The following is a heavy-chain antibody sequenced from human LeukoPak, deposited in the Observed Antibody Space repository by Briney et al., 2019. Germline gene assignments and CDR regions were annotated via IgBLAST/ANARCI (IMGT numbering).Heavy chain of an antibody. CDR2: INPNDGDT. V-gene: IGHV1-2*02. D-gene: IGHD2-2*01. CDR1: GYAFTDYY. CDR3: ARANFLYCSSSTCLFDY. Sequence: ASVKVSCKASGYAFTDYYMHWVRQAPGQGFEWMGWINPNDGDTNYAQKFQGRVTMTRDTSISTAHMEVSRLRSDDTAVYYCARANFLYCSSSTCLFDYWGQGTLVTVSS. J-gene: IGHJ4*02.